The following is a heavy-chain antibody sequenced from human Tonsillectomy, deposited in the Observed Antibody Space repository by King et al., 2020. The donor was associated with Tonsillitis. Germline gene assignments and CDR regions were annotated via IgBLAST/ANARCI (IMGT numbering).Heavy chain of an antibody. D-gene: IGHD3-22*01. CDR3: ARSDYYYDSSN. Sequence: VQLVESGAEVKKPGASVKVSCKASGYTFTSYYMQWVRQAPGQGLEWMGIINTSGGSTSYVQKFQGTVTMTRETSTSTVYMERSSLRSEDTAVYYCARSDYYYDSSNWGQGTLLTVSS. V-gene: IGHV1-46*01. J-gene: IGHJ4*02. CDR1: GYTFTSYY. CDR2: INTSGGST.